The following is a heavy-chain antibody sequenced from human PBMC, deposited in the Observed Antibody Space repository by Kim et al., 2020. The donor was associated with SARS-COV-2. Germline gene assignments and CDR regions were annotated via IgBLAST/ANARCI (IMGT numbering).Heavy chain of an antibody. D-gene: IGHD2-2*01. J-gene: IGHJ6*02. V-gene: IGHV1-2*04. CDR1: GYTFTGYY. CDR3: ARGYCSSTSCYSYGMDV. Sequence: ASVKVSCKASGYTFTGYYMHWVRQAPGQGLEWMGWINPNSGGTNYAQKFQGWVTMTRDTSISTAYMELSRLRSDDTAVYYCARGYCSSTSCYSYGMDVWGQGTTVTVSS. CDR2: INPNSGGT.